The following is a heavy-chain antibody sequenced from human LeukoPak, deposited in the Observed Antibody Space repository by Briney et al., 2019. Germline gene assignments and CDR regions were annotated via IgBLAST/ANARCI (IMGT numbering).Heavy chain of an antibody. J-gene: IGHJ4*02. CDR2: IKTDGRDT. V-gene: IGHV3-74*01. CDR1: GFTFSDYW. D-gene: IGHD3-16*01. CDR3: ARVYVGSMTTYPYDY. Sequence: GGSLRLSCAASGFTFSDYWMHWVRQAPGKGLVWVSRIKTDGRDTNYADSVKGRFTISRDNAKNTLYLQMNSLRAEDTAVYYCARVYVGSMTTYPYDYWGREPWSPSPQ.